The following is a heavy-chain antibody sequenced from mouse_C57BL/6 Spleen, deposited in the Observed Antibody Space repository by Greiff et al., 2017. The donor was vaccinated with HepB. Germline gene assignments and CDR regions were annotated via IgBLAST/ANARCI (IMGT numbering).Heavy chain of an antibody. CDR2: INPSSGYT. CDR1: GYTFTSYT. V-gene: IGHV1-4*01. D-gene: IGHD2-1*01. CDR3: AREDGNYDYYAMDY. J-gene: IGHJ4*01. Sequence: VQGVESGAELARPGASVKMSCKASGYTFTSYTMHWVKQRPGQGLEWIGYINPSSGYTKYNQKVKDKATLTADKSSSTAYMQLSSLTSEDSAVYYCAREDGNYDYYAMDYWGQGTSVTVSS.